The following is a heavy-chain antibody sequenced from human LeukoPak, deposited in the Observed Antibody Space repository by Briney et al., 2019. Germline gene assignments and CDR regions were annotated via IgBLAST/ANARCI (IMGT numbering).Heavy chain of an antibody. CDR3: VRDRAVAGIDY. Sequence: PGGSLRLSCAASGFTFSSYWMHWVRQAPGKGLVWVSRINSDGSTTSYADSVKGRLTISRDNAKNTLYLQMDSLRAEDTAVYYCVRDRAVAGIDYWGQGTLVTVSS. CDR2: INSDGSTT. CDR1: GFTFSSYW. J-gene: IGHJ4*02. V-gene: IGHV3-74*01. D-gene: IGHD6-19*01.